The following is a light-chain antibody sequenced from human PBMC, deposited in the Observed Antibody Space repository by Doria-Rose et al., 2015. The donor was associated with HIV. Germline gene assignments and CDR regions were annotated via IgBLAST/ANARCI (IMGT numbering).Light chain of an antibody. CDR2: GAS. Sequence: EIVLTQSPGTLSLSPGERATLSCRASQTIPSKYLSWYQQKLGQAHRLLIYGASSRATGIPDRFSGSGSGTDFTLTISRLEPEDFAVYYCQQYGSLSAITFGQGTRLEIK. CDR1: QTIPSKY. V-gene: IGKV3-20*01. CDR3: QQYGSLSAIT. J-gene: IGKJ5*01.